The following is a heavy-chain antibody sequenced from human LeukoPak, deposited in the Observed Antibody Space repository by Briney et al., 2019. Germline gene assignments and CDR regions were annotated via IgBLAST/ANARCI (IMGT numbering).Heavy chain of an antibody. D-gene: IGHD5-12*01. Sequence: GGSLRLSCAASTFTFSGYSMTWVRQAPGKGLEWVSYISESTSHIYYADSVKGRFTISRDNAKNSLYLQMNSLRAEDTAIYYCARDRAVKARIGGMDVWGQGTTVIVSS. V-gene: IGHV3-21*06. CDR3: ARDRAVKARIGGMDV. CDR2: ISESTSHI. J-gene: IGHJ6*02. CDR1: TFTFSGYS.